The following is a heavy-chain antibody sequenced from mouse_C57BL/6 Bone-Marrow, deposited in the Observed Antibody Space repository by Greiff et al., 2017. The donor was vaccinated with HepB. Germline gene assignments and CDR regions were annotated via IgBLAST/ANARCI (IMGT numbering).Heavy chain of an antibody. V-gene: IGHV14-4*01. CDR2: IDPENGDT. J-gene: IGHJ1*03. D-gene: IGHD1-1*01. Sequence: VQLQQSGAELVRPGASVKLSCTASGFNIKDDYMHWVKQRPEQGLEWIGWIDPENGDTEYASKFQGKATITADTSSNTAYLQLSSLTSEDTAVYYCTLGSRVFYWYFDVWGTGTTVTVSS. CDR3: TLGSRVFYWYFDV. CDR1: GFNIKDDY.